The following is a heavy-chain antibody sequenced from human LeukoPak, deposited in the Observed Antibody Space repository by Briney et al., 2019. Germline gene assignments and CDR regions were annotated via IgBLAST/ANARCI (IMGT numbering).Heavy chain of an antibody. CDR2: ISSSGST. CDR3: ARGPYSYDSSGAFDI. V-gene: IGHV4-61*02. CDR1: GDSISSGDYY. D-gene: IGHD3-22*01. J-gene: IGHJ3*02. Sequence: SETLSLTCTVSGDSISSGDYYWSWIRQPAGKGLEWIGRISSSGSTNYNPPLKSRVTISVDTSKNRFSLKLSSVTAADTAVYFCARGPYSYDSSGAFDIWGQGTMVTVSS.